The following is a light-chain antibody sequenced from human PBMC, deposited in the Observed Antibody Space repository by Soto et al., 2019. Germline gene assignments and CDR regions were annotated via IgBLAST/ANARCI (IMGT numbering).Light chain of an antibody. Sequence: EIVMTQSPATLSVSPGESATLSCRASQSVSRNLAWYQQKPGQAPSLLIYDASTRATGIPVRFSGSGSGTEFTLTISSLQSEDLAVYYCQQYNNLPRTFGRGTKVEI. CDR2: DAS. CDR3: QQYNNLPRT. CDR1: QSVSRN. J-gene: IGKJ4*02. V-gene: IGKV3-15*01.